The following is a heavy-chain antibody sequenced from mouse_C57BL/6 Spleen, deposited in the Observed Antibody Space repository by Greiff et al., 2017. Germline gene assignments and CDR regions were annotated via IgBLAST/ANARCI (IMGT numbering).Heavy chain of an antibody. CDR2: FTRYSDAT. Sequence: LQQSGAELVRPGSSVKLSCKASYFAFMASAMHWVKQRPGHGLEWIGSFTRYSDATEYSQNFKGKATLTANHSSSTAYMELRSLTSEDSAVYYCARGTTVESDWYFDGWGTGTTVTVSS. CDR1: YFAFMASA. J-gene: IGHJ1*03. V-gene: IGHV1-49*01. CDR3: ARGTTVESDWYFDG. D-gene: IGHD1-1*01.